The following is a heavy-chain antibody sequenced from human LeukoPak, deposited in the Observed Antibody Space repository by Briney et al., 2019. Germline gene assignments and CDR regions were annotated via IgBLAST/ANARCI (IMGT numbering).Heavy chain of an antibody. J-gene: IGHJ4*02. CDR1: GTFVSGFY. Sequence: PSETLSLTCTVSGTFVSGFYWTWIRQPPGKGLEWIGFICSTGTTSYNSSLQSRVTISVDTSKNQFSLKLKSVIAADTAIYYCAGRWRGTLDYWGRGTLVAVSS. V-gene: IGHV4-4*09. D-gene: IGHD5-24*01. CDR3: AGRWRGTLDY. CDR2: ICSTGTT.